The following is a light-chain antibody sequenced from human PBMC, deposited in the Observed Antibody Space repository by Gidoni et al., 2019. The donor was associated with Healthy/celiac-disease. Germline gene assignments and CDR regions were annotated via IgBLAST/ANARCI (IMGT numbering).Light chain of an antibody. CDR2: AAS. Sequence: DIQRNQSPSSLSASVGDRVTITCRASQSISRYLNWYQQKPGKAPKLLIYAASSLQSGVPSRFSGSGSGTDFTLTISSLQPEDFATYYCQQSYSTLFTFGPGTKVDIQ. V-gene: IGKV1-39*01. CDR1: QSISRY. J-gene: IGKJ3*01. CDR3: QQSYSTLFT.